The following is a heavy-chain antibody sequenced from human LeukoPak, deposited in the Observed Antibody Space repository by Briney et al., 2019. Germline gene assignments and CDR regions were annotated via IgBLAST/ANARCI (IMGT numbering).Heavy chain of an antibody. CDR1: GFTFSSYD. CDR2: IGTAGDT. D-gene: IGHD6-19*01. Sequence: GGSLRLSCAASGFTFSSYDMHWVRQATGKGLEWVSAIGTAGDTYYPGSVKGRFTISRENAKNSLYLQMNSLRAGDTAVYYCARSPYSSGWYGEYYYGMDVWGQGTTVTVSS. J-gene: IGHJ6*02. V-gene: IGHV3-13*01. CDR3: ARSPYSSGWYGEYYYGMDV.